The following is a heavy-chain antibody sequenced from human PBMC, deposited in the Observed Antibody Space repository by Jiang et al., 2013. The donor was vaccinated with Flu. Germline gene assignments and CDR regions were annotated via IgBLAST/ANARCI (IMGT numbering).Heavy chain of an antibody. D-gene: IGHD1-26*01. CDR2: ISAYDGAT. J-gene: IGHJ4*02. CDR3: ARDGTPDSRRSFDY. V-gene: IGHV1-18*04. Sequence: SGAEVKKPGASVKVSCKTSGYTFKNYAFSWVRQAPGQGLEWMAWISAYDGATKYAQKFQGRVTMTTDTSTSTAYMDLRSLTSDDTAVYYCARDGTPDSRRSFDYWGQGTLVTVSS. CDR1: GYTFKNYA.